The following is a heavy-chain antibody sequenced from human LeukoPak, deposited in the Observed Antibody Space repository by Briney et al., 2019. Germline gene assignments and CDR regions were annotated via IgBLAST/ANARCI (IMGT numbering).Heavy chain of an antibody. J-gene: IGHJ4*02. CDR3: ARCIAAEYGY. Sequence: PSETLSLTCAVYGGSFSGYYWSWIRQPPGKGLEWIGEINHSGSTNYNPSLKSRVTISVDTSKNQFSLKLSSVTAADTAVYYCARCIAAEYGYWGQGTLVTVSS. V-gene: IGHV4-34*01. D-gene: IGHD6-13*01. CDR2: INHSGST. CDR1: GGSFSGYY.